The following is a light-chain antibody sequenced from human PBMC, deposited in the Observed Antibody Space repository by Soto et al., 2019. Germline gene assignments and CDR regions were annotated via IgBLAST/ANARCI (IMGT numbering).Light chain of an antibody. J-gene: IGKJ1*01. CDR2: GVS. CDR3: QHYGYPQWT. V-gene: IGKV3-20*01. CDR1: QTVSTNY. Sequence: EIVLTQSPGTLSFSPGERATLSCRASQTVSTNYLAWYQQKPGQPPRLLIYGVSSRAYGIPDRFSGSGSGTDFTLTISRLEPEDFAVYYCQHYGYPQWTFGQGTKVDIK.